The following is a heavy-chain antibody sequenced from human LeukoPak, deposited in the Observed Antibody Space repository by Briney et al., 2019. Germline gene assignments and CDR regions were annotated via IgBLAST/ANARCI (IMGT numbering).Heavy chain of an antibody. Sequence: GGSLRLSCAASGFTFRNYWMHWVRQAPGKGLAWVSRIESDGSSTTYADSVKGRFTISRDNAKNTLYLQMNSLRAEDTAKYYCARGGIAVTGTLRYDYWGQGTLVTVSS. CDR3: ARGGIAVTGTLRYDY. V-gene: IGHV3-74*01. CDR2: IESDGSST. CDR1: GFTFRNYW. D-gene: IGHD6-19*01. J-gene: IGHJ4*02.